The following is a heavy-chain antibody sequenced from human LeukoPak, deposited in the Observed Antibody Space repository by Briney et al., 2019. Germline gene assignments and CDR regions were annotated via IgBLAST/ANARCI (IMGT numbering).Heavy chain of an antibody. CDR2: ISGSGGST. V-gene: IGHV3-23*01. D-gene: IGHD3-10*01. CDR3: AKDGGYSMGPHHAFDM. CDR1: GFIFTSYA. J-gene: IGHJ3*02. Sequence: GGSLRLSCAASGFIFTSYAMSWVRQAPGRGLEWVSGISGSGGSTYYADSVTGRFTISRDYSKNPVFLQLHSVRAEDQAVYYCAKDGGYSMGPHHAFDMWGQGTTVTICS.